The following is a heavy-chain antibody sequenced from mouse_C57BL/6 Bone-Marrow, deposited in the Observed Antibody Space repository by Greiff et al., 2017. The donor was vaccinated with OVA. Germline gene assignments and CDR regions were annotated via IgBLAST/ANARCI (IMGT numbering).Heavy chain of an antibody. CDR2: IDPSDSYT. CDR3: ARDVIRAYFDY. D-gene: IGHD2-4*01. CDR1: GYTFTSYW. Sequence: QVQLQQPGAELVKPGASVKLSCKASGYTFTSYWMQWVKQRPGQGLEWIGEIDPSDSYTNYNQKFKGKATLTVDTSSSTAYMQLSSLTSVDSAVYYCARDVIRAYFDYWGQGTTLTVSS. J-gene: IGHJ2*01. V-gene: IGHV1-50*01.